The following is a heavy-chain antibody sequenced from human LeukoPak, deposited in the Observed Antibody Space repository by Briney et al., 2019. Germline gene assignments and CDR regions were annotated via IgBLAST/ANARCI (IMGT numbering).Heavy chain of an antibody. CDR3: TRGSIAYYYMDV. J-gene: IGHJ6*03. CDR1: GGSISSYY. V-gene: IGHV4-59*01. CDR2: IYYSGST. Sequence: SETLSLTCTVSGGSISSYYWSWIRQPPGKGLEWIGSIYYSGSTNYNPSLNSRVTISVDTSKNQFSLKLSSVTAADTAVYYCTRGSIAYYYMDVWGKGTTVSISS. D-gene: IGHD3-22*01.